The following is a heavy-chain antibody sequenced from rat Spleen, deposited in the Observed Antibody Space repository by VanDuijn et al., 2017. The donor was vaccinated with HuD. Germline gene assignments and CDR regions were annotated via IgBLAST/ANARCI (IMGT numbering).Heavy chain of an antibody. CDR3: ARGAY. CDR2: ISSGGST. Sequence: QVQLKESGPGLVQPSQTLSLTCTVSGFSLTSYTVRWVRQPPGKGLEWIAAISSGGSTYYNSALKSRMSISRDTSKSQVFLKMNSLQTEDTAMYFCARGAYWGQGTLVTVSS. V-gene: IGHV2-6*01. J-gene: IGHJ3*01. CDR1: GFSLTSYT.